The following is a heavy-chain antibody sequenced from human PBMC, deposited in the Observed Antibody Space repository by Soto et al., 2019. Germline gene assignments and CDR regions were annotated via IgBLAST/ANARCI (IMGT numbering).Heavy chain of an antibody. CDR2: IHDSGTT. J-gene: IGHJ5*02. CDR1: GGSIRSRSYY. Sequence: QLQLLESGPGLLKPSETLSLTCTVSGGSIRSRSYYWGWVRQPPGKGLEWIGSIHDSGTTFYNPSLPSRVTISGYPSKSQFYLTLNSVTAANTAFYYCATAAAETAGIWFDPWGQGTLVTVSS. V-gene: IGHV4-39*01. D-gene: IGHD6-13*01. CDR3: ATAAAETAGIWFDP.